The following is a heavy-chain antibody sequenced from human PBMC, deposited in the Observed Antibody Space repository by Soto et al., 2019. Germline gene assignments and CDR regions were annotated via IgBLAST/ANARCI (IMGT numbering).Heavy chain of an antibody. D-gene: IGHD1-7*01. CDR2: IRSKAYGGTT. V-gene: IGHV3-49*03. J-gene: IGHJ4*02. CDR3: TRAPRYNWNYGPFEY. CDR1: GFTFGDYA. Sequence: GGSLRLSCTASGFTFGDYAMSWFRQAPGKGLEWVGFIRSKAYGGTTEYAASVKGRFTISRDDSKNIAYLQMNSLKTEDAAVYYCTRAPRYNWNYGPFEYWGQGTLVTVSS.